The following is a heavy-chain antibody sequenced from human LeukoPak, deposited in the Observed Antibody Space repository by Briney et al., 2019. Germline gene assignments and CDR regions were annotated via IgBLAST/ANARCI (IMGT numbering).Heavy chain of an antibody. CDR1: GFIFSSYE. Sequence: SGGSLRLSCAASGFIFSSYEMNWVRQAPGKGLEWVSYISSSGSNIYYADSVKGRFTISRDNAKNSLYLQMNSLRAEDTAVYYCAVLGITMIGGVWGKGTTVTISS. J-gene: IGHJ6*04. V-gene: IGHV3-48*03. CDR3: AVLGITMIGGV. CDR2: ISSSGSNI. D-gene: IGHD3-10*02.